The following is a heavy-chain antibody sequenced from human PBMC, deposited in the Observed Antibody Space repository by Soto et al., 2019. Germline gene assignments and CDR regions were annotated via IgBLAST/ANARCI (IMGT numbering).Heavy chain of an antibody. J-gene: IGHJ4*02. CDR3: TINLRSNLGVRIVDSDY. V-gene: IGHV3-15*01. CDR2: IKRKSEGGVT. D-gene: IGHD3-16*01. Sequence: GYLRLSCAASGFNFTNAWMKWVRKFPGKGLEWGGRIKRKSEGGVTDYGAPVRGRFNISRNESKSMFFLHMSSLKSENTALYYCTINLRSNLGVRIVDSDYWGQGALVTVSS. CDR1: GFNFTNAW.